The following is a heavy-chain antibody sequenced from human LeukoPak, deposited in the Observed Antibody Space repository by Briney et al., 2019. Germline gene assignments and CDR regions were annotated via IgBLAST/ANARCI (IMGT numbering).Heavy chain of an antibody. V-gene: IGHV1-69*04. J-gene: IGHJ3*02. D-gene: IGHD3-22*01. CDR1: GGTFSSYA. CDR3: AREGYDSNGYPFFDI. CDR2: IIPILGIA. Sequence: GASVKVSCKASGGTFSSYAISWVRQAPGQGLEWMGRIIPILGIANYAQKFQGRVTITADKSTSTAYMELSSLRSEDTAVYYCAREGYDSNGYPFFDIWGQGTMVTASS.